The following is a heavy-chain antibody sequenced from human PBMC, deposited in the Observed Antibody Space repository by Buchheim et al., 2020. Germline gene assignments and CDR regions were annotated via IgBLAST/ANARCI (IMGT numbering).Heavy chain of an antibody. CDR2: INPNSGGT. CDR1: GYTFTGYY. CDR3: ARSTYYDFWSGYPYDYYGMDV. Sequence: QVQLVQSGAEVKKPGASVKVSCKASGYTFTGYYMHWVRQAPGQGLEWMGWINPNSGGTNYAQKFQGRVTMTRDTSISTAYLELSRLRSDDTAVDYWARSTYYDFWSGYPYDYYGMDVWGQGTT. D-gene: IGHD3-3*01. V-gene: IGHV1-2*02. J-gene: IGHJ6*02.